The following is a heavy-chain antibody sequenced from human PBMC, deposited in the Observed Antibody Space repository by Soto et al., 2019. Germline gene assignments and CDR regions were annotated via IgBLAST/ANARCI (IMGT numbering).Heavy chain of an antibody. D-gene: IGHD3-10*01. V-gene: IGHV4-31*03. CDR3: ARDRPHYGSGSYTVESLDY. J-gene: IGHJ4*02. Sequence: QVQLQESGPGLVKPSQTLSLTCTVSGGSINSGGYYWSWIRQRPGKGLEWIGYIYYSGSTYYNPSLKSRVTIPVDTSKNQFSLKLSSVTAADTAVYYCARDRPHYGSGSYTVESLDYWGQGTLVTVSS. CDR2: IYYSGST. CDR1: GGSINSGGYY.